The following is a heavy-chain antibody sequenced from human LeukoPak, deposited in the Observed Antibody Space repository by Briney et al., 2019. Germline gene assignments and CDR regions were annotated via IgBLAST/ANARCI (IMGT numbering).Heavy chain of an antibody. J-gene: IGHJ4*02. D-gene: IGHD6-19*01. V-gene: IGHV4-59*08. Sequence: SETLSLTCAVYGGSFSGYYWSWIRQPPGKGLEWIGYIYYSGSTNYNPSLKSRVTISVDTSKNQFSLKLSSVTAADTAVYYCARGQWLAFDYWGQGTLVTVSS. CDR3: ARGQWLAFDY. CDR1: GGSFSGYY. CDR2: IYYSGST.